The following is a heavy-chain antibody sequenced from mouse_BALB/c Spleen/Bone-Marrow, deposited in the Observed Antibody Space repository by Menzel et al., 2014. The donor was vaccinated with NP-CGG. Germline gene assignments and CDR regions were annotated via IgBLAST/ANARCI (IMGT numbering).Heavy chain of an antibody. J-gene: IGHJ1*01. CDR3: KKLGDFDV. Sequence: VKLMESDAELVKPGASVKISCRASGYTFTDHAIHWVKQKPEQGLEWIGYISPGNGDIKYNEKFKGKATLTADKSSSTAYMQLNSLTAEDSAVYFCKKLGDFDVWGAGTTVTVSS. D-gene: IGHD3-3*01. CDR1: GYTFTDHA. CDR2: ISPGNGDI. V-gene: IGHV1S53*02.